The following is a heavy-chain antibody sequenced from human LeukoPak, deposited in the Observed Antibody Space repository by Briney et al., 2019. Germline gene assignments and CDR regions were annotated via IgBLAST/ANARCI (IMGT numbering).Heavy chain of an antibody. J-gene: IGHJ4*02. D-gene: IGHD1-26*01. Sequence: GASVKVSCKASVYTSTSYGTSGVRPAPGRGGEWMGWISAYNDNTNYAQKLQGRATITTDTSTNTDYIDLRSLRSDDTAVYYCARLLGASAGDYWGQGTLVTVSS. CDR3: ARLLGASAGDY. V-gene: IGHV1-18*01. CDR2: ISAYNDNT. CDR1: VYTSTSYG.